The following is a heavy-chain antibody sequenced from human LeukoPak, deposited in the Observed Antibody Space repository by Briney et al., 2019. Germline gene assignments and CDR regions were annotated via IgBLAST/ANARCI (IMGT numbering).Heavy chain of an antibody. CDR3: ATHCGGGSCYFYRFDY. J-gene: IGHJ4*02. Sequence: GASVKVSCKASGYTFTSYYMHWVRQAPGQGLEWMGIINPSGGSTSYAQKFQGRVTMTRDTSISTAYMELSRLISDDTAVYYCATHCGGGSCYFYRFDYWGQGTQVTVSS. CDR1: GYTFTSYY. D-gene: IGHD2-21*01. CDR2: INPSGGST. V-gene: IGHV1-46*01.